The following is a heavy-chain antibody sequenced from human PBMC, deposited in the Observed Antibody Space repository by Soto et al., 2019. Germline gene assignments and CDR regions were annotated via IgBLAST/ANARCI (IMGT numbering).Heavy chain of an antibody. CDR2: IIPIFGTA. J-gene: IGHJ4*02. CDR1: GGTFSSYA. V-gene: IGHV1-69*13. Sequence: SVKVSCKASGGTFSSYAISWVRQAPGQGLEWMGGIIPIFGTANYAQKFQGRVTITADESTSTAYMELSSLRSEDTAVYYCAICDVPLPPTSSLNYWGQGTLVTVSS. CDR3: AICDVPLPPTSSLNY. D-gene: IGHD6-13*01.